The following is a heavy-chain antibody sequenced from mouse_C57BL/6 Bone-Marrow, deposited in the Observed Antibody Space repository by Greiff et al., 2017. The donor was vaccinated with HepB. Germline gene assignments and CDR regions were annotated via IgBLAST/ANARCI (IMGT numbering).Heavy chain of an antibody. CDR2: IDPETGGT. Sequence: QVQLKQSGAELVRPGASVTLSCKASGYTFTDYEMHWVKQTPVHGLEWIGAIDPETGGTAYNQTFTGKSILTADKSSSTAYMELRSLTSEYSAVYYCTREETVVAWDAMDYWGQGTSVTVSS. D-gene: IGHD1-1*01. CDR3: TREETVVAWDAMDY. J-gene: IGHJ4*01. V-gene: IGHV1-15*01. CDR1: GYTFTDYE.